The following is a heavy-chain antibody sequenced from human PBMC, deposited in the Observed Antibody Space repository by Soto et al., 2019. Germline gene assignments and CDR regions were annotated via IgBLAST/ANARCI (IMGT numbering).Heavy chain of an antibody. CDR3: ARNSVAWLRFRLSFMDV. J-gene: IGHJ6*02. Sequence: GGSLRLSCAASGFTLSSYAMHWVRQAPGKGLEWVAVISYDGSNKYYADSVKGRFTISRDNSKNTLYLQMNSLRAEDTAVYYCARNSVAWLRFRLSFMDVWGQGTTVTVSS. CDR1: GFTLSSYA. D-gene: IGHD5-12*01. V-gene: IGHV3-30-3*01. CDR2: ISYDGSNK.